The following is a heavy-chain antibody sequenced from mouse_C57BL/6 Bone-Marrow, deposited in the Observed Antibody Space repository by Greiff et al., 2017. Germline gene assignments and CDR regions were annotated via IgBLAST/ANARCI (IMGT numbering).Heavy chain of an antibody. CDR3: ARSGNYYGSSYFYWYFDV. J-gene: IGHJ1*03. Sequence: LVESGPELVKPGASVKISCKASGYAFSSSWLNWVKQRPGKGLAWIGRLYPGDGATNSNGKFKGKATLTADNSSRTAYMQLSSLTSEVSAVYFCARSGNYYGSSYFYWYFDVWGTGTTVTVAS. CDR2: LYPGDGAT. D-gene: IGHD1-1*01. CDR1: GYAFSSSW. V-gene: IGHV1-82*01.